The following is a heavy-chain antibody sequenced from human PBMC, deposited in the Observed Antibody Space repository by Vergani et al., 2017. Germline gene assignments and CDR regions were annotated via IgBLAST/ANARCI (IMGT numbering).Heavy chain of an antibody. CDR2: IYYSGST. D-gene: IGHD2-15*01. CDR3: ARGATRYYYYYMDV. Sequence: QVQLQESGPGLVKPSETLSLTCTVSGGSISSYYWSWIRQPPGKGLEWIGYIYYSGSTNYNPSLKSRVTISVDTSKNQFSLKLSSVTAAHTAVYYCARGATRYYYYYMDVWGKGTTVTVSS. V-gene: IGHV4-59*01. J-gene: IGHJ6*03. CDR1: GGSISSYY.